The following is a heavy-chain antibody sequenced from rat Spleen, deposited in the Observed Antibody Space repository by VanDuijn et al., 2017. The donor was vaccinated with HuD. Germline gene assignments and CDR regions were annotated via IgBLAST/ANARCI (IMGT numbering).Heavy chain of an antibody. Sequence: EVQLVESGGGLVQPGRSLKLSCAASGFTFSDYAMNWIRQAPTKGVKWVATISYDGSRTYYPDSVKCRFTISRDNAKSTLYLQMNSLRSDDTGTYYCTRRRLTIAAPFAYWGQGTLVTVSS. D-gene: IGHD1-2*01. CDR1: GFTFSDYA. CDR3: TRRRLTIAAPFAY. V-gene: IGHV5-29*01. J-gene: IGHJ3*01. CDR2: ISYDGSRT.